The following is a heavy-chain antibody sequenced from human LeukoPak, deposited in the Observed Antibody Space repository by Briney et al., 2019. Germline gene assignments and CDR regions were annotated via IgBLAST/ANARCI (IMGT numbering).Heavy chain of an antibody. J-gene: IGHJ4*02. Sequence: PGRSLRLSCAASGFTFSSYGMHWVRQAPGKGLEWVAVISYDGSNKYYADSVKGRFTISRDNSKNTLYLQMNRLRAEDTAVYYCAKDKGDLRDYWGQGTLVTVSS. CDR1: GFTFSSYG. D-gene: IGHD3-16*01. CDR2: ISYDGSNK. V-gene: IGHV3-30*18. CDR3: AKDKGDLRDY.